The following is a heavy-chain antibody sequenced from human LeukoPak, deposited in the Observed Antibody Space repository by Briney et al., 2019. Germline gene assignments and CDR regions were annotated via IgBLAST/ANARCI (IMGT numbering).Heavy chain of an antibody. CDR1: GFTFSTYE. J-gene: IGHJ3*01. CDR3: ARDRDCSRTSCFNAFDV. D-gene: IGHD2-2*01. Sequence: GRSLRLSCAASGFTFSTYEMHWVRQAPGKGLEWVAVISHDGNDQYYADSVKGRFTIPRDNSKNALYLQMNSLRLEDTAVYYCARDRDCSRTSCFNAFDVWGQGTMAIVSS. V-gene: IGHV3-30*04. CDR2: ISHDGNDQ.